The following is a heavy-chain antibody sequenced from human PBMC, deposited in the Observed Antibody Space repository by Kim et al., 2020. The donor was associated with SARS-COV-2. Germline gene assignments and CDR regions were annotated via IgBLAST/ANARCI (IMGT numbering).Heavy chain of an antibody. J-gene: IGHJ4*02. CDR1: GFTFSSYW. Sequence: GGSLRLSCAASGFTFSSYWMHWVRQAPGKGLVWVSRINRDGSTTNYADSVKGRFTISRDNAKNTLYLQMNSLRAEDTAVYYCARETPVRGEDYFEYWGQG. V-gene: IGHV3-74*01. D-gene: IGHD3-10*01. CDR3: ARETPVRGEDYFEY. CDR2: INRDGSTT.